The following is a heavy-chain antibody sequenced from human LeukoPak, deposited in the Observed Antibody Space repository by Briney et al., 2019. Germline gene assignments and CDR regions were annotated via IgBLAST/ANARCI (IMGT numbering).Heavy chain of an antibody. CDR2: ISSSSKHI. CDR1: GFTFSDHY. CDR3: ARKKDDYFDY. J-gene: IGHJ4*02. V-gene: IGHV3-11*03. Sequence: GGSLRLSCAGSGFTFSDHYMSWIRQAPGKGLEWVSYISSSSKHISYADSVKRRFTISRDDARNSLFLQMNSLRAEDTAVYYCARKKDDYFDYWGQGTLVAVSS.